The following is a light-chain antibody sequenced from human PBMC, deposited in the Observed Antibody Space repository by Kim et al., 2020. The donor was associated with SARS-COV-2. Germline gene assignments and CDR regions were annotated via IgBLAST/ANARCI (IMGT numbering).Light chain of an antibody. V-gene: IGLV3-21*04. CDR2: YDS. J-gene: IGLJ3*02. CDR3: QVWDSTIDHRVV. Sequence: SYELTQPHSVSVAPGKTASLSCGGNNIGSKSVHWCQQKPGQAPVLVISYDSDRPSGIPERFSGSNSGNTATLTIRRVEAGDEADYYCQVWDSTIDHRVVFGGGTQLTVL. CDR1: NIGSKS.